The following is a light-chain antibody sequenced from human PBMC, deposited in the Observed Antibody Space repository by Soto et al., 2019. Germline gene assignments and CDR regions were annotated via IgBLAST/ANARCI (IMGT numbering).Light chain of an antibody. J-gene: IGKJ2*01. V-gene: IGKV3-15*01. CDR2: GAS. Sequence: EIVMTQSPASLSVSPGDGATLSCRASQSVASNVAWYQQKPGQGPRLLIHGASTRAVGVPARFSGSGSGTDFTLTISSLQSEDFAVYYCQQYNNWPYTFGQGTKLEIK. CDR3: QQYNNWPYT. CDR1: QSVASN.